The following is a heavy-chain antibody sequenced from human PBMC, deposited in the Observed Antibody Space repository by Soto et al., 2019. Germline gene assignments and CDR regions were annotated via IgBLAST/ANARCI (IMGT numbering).Heavy chain of an antibody. D-gene: IGHD5-18*01. CDR1: GGSFSGYY. CDR2: INHSGST. CDR3: ARVRVGYSYGPLYYYYGMDV. V-gene: IGHV4-34*01. J-gene: IGHJ6*02. Sequence: SETLSLTCAVYGGSFSGYYWSWIRQPPGKGLEWIGEINHSGSTNYNPSLKSRVTISVDTSKNQFSLKLSSVTAADTAVYYCARVRVGYSYGPLYYYYGMDVWGQGTTVTVSS.